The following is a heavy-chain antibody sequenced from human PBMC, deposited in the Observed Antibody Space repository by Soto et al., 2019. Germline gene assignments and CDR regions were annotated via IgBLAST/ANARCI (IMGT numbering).Heavy chain of an antibody. CDR3: ARCRSLRLPPRHYYGTDV. CDR1: GYTFTGYY. V-gene: IGHV1-2*02. J-gene: IGHJ6*04. Sequence: ASVKVSCKAPGYTFTGYYMHWVRHAPGQGIEWMGWINPNSGGTNYAQKFQGRVTMTRDTYISTAYMELSRLRSDDTAVHYCARCRSLRLPPRHYYGTDVGNAVTTVTVSS. D-gene: IGHD2-21*02. CDR2: INPNSGGT.